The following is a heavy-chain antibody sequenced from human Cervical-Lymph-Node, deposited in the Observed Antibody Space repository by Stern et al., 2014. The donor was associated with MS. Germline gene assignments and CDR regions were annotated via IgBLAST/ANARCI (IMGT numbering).Heavy chain of an antibody. V-gene: IGHV1-2*06. CDR3: AKEAAMAVAGTGVDY. CDR2: INPNSGGT. J-gene: IGHJ4*02. CDR1: GYTFTGYY. Sequence: QMQLVQSGAEVKKPGASVKVSCKASGYTFTGYYMHWVRQAPGQGLEWMGRINPNSGGTNYQGRVTMTRDTSISTAYMELSRLRSDDTAVYYCAKEAAMAVAGTGVDYWGQGTLVTVSS. D-gene: IGHD6-19*01.